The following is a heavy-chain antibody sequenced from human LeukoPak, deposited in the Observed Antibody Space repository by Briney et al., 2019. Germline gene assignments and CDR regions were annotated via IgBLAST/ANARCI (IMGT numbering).Heavy chain of an antibody. V-gene: IGHV3-23*01. D-gene: IGHD1-26*01. Sequence: PGGSLRLSCAGSEFTFSSYAMSWVRQAPGKGLEWVSAISGGGGSTYYADSVKGRFTISRDNSKNTLYLQMNSLRAGDTAIYYCAKPYSIHTFFYYFDYWGQGTLVTVSS. J-gene: IGHJ4*02. CDR3: AKPYSIHTFFYYFDY. CDR1: EFTFSSYA. CDR2: ISGGGGST.